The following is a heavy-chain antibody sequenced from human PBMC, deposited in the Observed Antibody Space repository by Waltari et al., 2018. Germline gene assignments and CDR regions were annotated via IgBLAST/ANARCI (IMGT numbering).Heavy chain of an antibody. CDR1: EGNFSSYA. Sequence: QVQLVQSGAEVKKPGSSVKVSCQASEGNFSSYAIRWVRQAPGQGLEWMGVIIPIFGTANYAQKFQGRVTITADKSTSTAYMELSSLRSEDTAVYYCARVGSTAMGDYWGQGTLVTVSS. V-gene: IGHV1-69*06. CDR3: ARVGSTAMGDY. D-gene: IGHD5-18*01. CDR2: IIPIFGTA. J-gene: IGHJ4*02.